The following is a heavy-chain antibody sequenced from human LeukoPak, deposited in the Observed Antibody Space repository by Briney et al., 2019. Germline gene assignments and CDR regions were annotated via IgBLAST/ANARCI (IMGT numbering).Heavy chain of an antibody. CDR1: GLTFSPYA. V-gene: IGHV3-30*09. CDR3: ARDRGYGSGTYYHIDQ. Sequence: PGGSLRLSCAASGLTFSPYAMHWVRQAPGKGLEWVALISYDGSKKYYADSVKGRLAISRDNSKNTLYLQMNSLRADDTAVYYCARDRGYGSGTYYHIDQWGQGTLVTVSS. J-gene: IGHJ4*02. CDR2: ISYDGSKK. D-gene: IGHD3-10*01.